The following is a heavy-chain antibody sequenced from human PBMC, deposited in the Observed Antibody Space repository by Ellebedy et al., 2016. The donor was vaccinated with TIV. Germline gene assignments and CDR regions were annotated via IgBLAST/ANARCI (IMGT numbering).Heavy chain of an antibody. Sequence: PGGSLRLSCAASGFAFRTFAMSWVRQAPGKGLEWVPTIGARGGATYYAGSVRGRFTISRDNSNNTLYRQMTSLLGEATAVYFCSKELFGCYDYPFDYWGRGTLVTVSS. V-gene: IGHV3-23*01. J-gene: IGHJ4*02. CDR1: GFAFRTFA. CDR3: SKELFGCYDYPFDY. D-gene: IGHD5-12*01. CDR2: IGARGGAT.